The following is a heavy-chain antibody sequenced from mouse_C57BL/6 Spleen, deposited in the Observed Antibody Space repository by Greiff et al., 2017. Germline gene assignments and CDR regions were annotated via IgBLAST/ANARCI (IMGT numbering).Heavy chain of an antibody. CDR2: IRLKSDNYAT. CDR3: TDPYGSSSGNFDF. D-gene: IGHD1-1*01. J-gene: IGHJ1*03. CDR1: GFTFSNYW. Sequence: DVHLVESGGGLVQPGGSMKLSCVASGFTFSNYWMNWVRQSPEKGLEWVAQIRLKSDNYATHYAESVKGRFAISRDDSESSVYLQMNNLRAEDTGIYYCTDPYGSSSGNFDFWGTGTTVTVSS. V-gene: IGHV6-3*01.